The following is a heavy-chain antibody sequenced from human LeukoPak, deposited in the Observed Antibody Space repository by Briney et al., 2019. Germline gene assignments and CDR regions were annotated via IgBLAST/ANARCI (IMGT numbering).Heavy chain of an antibody. Sequence: PGGSLRLSCAASGFTFSSYDMRWVRPATGKGLEWVSVIGTSGDTYYAGSVKGRFTISRENAKNSLYLQMNSLTAGDTAVYFCSRVGSSGWPNYFDSWGQGTLVTVSS. CDR1: GFTFSSYD. D-gene: IGHD6-19*01. J-gene: IGHJ4*02. CDR2: IGTSGDT. V-gene: IGHV3-13*04. CDR3: SRVGSSGWPNYFDS.